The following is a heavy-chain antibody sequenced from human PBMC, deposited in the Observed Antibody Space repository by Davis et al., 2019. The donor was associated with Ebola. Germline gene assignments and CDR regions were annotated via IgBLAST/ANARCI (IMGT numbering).Heavy chain of an antibody. CDR3: ARVDGSWWLRGAFDY. CDR1: GFTFSSYW. CDR2: IKQDGSEQ. J-gene: IGHJ4*02. Sequence: GESLKISCAASGFTFSSYWMSWVRQAPGKGLEWVANIKQDGSEQYYVDSVKGRFTISRDNAKNSLYLQLNSLRAEDTAVYYCARVDGSWWLRGAFDYWGQGTLVTVSS. D-gene: IGHD5-12*01. V-gene: IGHV3-7*03.